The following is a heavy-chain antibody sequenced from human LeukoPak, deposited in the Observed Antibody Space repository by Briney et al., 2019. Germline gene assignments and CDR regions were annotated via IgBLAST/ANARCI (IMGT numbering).Heavy chain of an antibody. Sequence: PSETLSLTCAVYGGSFSGYYWSWIRQPPGKGLEWIGEINHSGSTNYNPSLKSRVTISVDTSKNQFSLKLSSVTAEDTAVYYCAAFRSSTSDWGQGTLVTVSS. D-gene: IGHD2-2*01. CDR2: INHSGST. V-gene: IGHV4-34*01. J-gene: IGHJ4*02. CDR3: AAFRSSTSD. CDR1: GGSFSGYY.